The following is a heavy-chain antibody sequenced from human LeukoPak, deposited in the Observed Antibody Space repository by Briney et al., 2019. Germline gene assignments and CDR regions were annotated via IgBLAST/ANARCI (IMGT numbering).Heavy chain of an antibody. J-gene: IGHJ4*02. CDR1: GGSFSGYY. CDR2: INHSGST. D-gene: IGHD1-26*01. Sequence: SETLSLTCAVYGGSFSGYYWSWIRQPPGKALEWIGEINHSGSTNYNPSLKSRVTISVDTSKNQFSLKLSSVTAADTAVYYCARERDGIVGTSCLFDYWGQGTLVTVSS. CDR3: ARERDGIVGTSCLFDY. V-gene: IGHV4-34*01.